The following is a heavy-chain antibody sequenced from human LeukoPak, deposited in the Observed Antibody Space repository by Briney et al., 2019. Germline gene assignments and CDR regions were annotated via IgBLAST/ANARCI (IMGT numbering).Heavy chain of an antibody. CDR3: ARGPLLWFGELPIYYFDY. Sequence: ASVKVSCKASGYTFTSYGISWVRQAPGQGLEWMGWISAYNGNTNYAQKLQGRVTMTTDTSTSTAYMELSRLRSDDTAVYYCARGPLLWFGELPIYYFDYWGQGTLVTVSS. V-gene: IGHV1-18*01. D-gene: IGHD3-10*01. CDR2: ISAYNGNT. J-gene: IGHJ4*02. CDR1: GYTFTSYG.